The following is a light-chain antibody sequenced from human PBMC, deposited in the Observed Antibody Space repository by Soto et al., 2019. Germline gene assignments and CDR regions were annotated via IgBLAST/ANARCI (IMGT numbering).Light chain of an antibody. J-gene: IGLJ1*01. V-gene: IGLV2-14*01. CDR3: SSYTSSNTLV. Sequence: QAVVTQPASVSGSPGQSITISCTGTSSDVGGYNYVSWYQQHPDKAPKLMIFEVSNRPSGISHRFSGSKSGNTASLAISGLQAEDEADYYCSSYTSSNTLVFGTGTKLTVL. CDR1: SSDVGGYNY. CDR2: EVS.